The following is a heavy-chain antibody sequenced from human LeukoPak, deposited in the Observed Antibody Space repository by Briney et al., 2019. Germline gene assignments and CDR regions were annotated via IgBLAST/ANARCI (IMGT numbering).Heavy chain of an antibody. CDR2: INAGNGNT. D-gene: IGHD3-22*01. V-gene: IGHV1-3*01. CDR3: ARVSPTPNYYDSSGYYLN. J-gene: IGHJ4*02. CDR1: GYTFTSYA. Sequence: ASVKVSCKASGYTFTSYAMHWVRQSPGQRLEWMGWINAGNGNTKYSQKFQGRVTITRDTSASTAYMELSSLRSEDTAVYYCARVSPTPNYYDSSGYYLNWGQGTLVTVSS.